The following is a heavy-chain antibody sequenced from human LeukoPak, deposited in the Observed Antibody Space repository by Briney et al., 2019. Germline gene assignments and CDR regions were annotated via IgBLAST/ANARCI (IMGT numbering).Heavy chain of an antibody. J-gene: IGHJ4*01. Sequence: GGSLRLSCAASGFNFIDYSMNWVRQAPGKGLEWISYIGISSGNTKHADSVKGRFTISRDKARNSLYLQMNSLRVEDTAVYYCARYHRYVFDNWGHGTLVTVSS. CDR3: ARYHRYVFDN. V-gene: IGHV3-48*01. CDR1: GFNFIDYS. CDR2: IGISSGNT. D-gene: IGHD5-12*01.